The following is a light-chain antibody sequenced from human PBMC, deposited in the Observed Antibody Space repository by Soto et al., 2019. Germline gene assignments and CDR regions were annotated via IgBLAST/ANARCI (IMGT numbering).Light chain of an antibody. V-gene: IGLV4-69*01. CDR1: SGHSNYA. CDR2: LNSDGSH. CDR3: QTWGTGIQV. Sequence: QPVLTQSPSASVSLGASVKLTCTLSSGHSNYAIAWHQQQPEKGPRYLMKLNSDGSHTKGDGIPDRFSGSSSGAERYLTISSLQSDDEADYYCQTWGTGIQVFGGGTKVTVL. J-gene: IGLJ2*01.